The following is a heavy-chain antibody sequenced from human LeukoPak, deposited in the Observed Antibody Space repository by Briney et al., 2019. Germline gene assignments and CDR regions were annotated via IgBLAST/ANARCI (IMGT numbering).Heavy chain of an antibody. Sequence: GGSLRLSCAASGFTFSSYGMHWVRQAPGKGLEWVAVISYDGSNKYYADSVKGRFTISRDNSKNTLYLQMNSLRAEDTAVYYCAITHSQQWLVMDAFDIWGQGTMVTVSS. J-gene: IGHJ3*02. D-gene: IGHD6-19*01. CDR3: AITHSQQWLVMDAFDI. CDR1: GFTFSSYG. CDR2: ISYDGSNK. V-gene: IGHV3-30*03.